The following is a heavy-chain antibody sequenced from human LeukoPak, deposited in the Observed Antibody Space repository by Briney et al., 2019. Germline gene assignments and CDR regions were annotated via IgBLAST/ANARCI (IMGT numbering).Heavy chain of an antibody. CDR2: IRSKAYGGTT. CDR3: TRDDDYGDYGDAFDI. Sequence: QPGRSLRLSCTASGFTFGDYAMSWFRQAPGKGLEWVGFIRSKAYGGTTEYAASVKGRFTISRDDSKSIAYLQMNSLKTEDTAVYYCTRDDDYGDYGDAFDIWGQGTMVTVSS. D-gene: IGHD4-17*01. V-gene: IGHV3-49*03. CDR1: GFTFGDYA. J-gene: IGHJ3*02.